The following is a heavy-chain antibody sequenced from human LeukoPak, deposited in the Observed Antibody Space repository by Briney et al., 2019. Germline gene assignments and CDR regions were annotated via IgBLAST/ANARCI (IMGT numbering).Heavy chain of an antibody. D-gene: IGHD3-9*01. Sequence: SETLSLTCTVSGYSISSGYYWSWIRQPPGKGLEWIGEINHSGSTNYNPSLKSRVTISVDTSKNQFSLKLSSVTAADTAVYYCARGTYYDILTGSAIYYYGMDVWGQGTTVTVSS. CDR3: ARGTYYDILTGSAIYYYGMDV. CDR2: INHSGST. V-gene: IGHV4-38-2*02. CDR1: GYSISSGYY. J-gene: IGHJ6*02.